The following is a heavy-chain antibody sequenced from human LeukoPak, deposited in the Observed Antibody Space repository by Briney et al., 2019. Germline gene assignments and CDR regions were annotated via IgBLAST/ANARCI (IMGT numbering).Heavy chain of an antibody. CDR3: ARSLYYDGSSGYRPLDY. V-gene: IGHV3-7*01. CDR1: GFSFSQYL. J-gene: IGHJ4*02. Sequence: GGSLRLSCAASGFSFSQYLMNWVRQAPGKGLEWVANIKEDGSEKKCVDSVKGRFTISRDNAKNSLYLQMNSLRVEDTAVYYCARSLYYDGSSGYRPLDYWGLGTLVTVSS. CDR2: IKEDGSEK. D-gene: IGHD3-22*01.